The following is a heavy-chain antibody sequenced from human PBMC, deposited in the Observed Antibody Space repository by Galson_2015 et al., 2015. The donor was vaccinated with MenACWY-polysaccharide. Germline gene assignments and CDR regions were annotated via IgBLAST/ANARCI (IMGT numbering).Heavy chain of an antibody. Sequence: SLRLSCAASGFTFSTYWMHWVRQAPGKGLVWVSRINSDGSSTGYADSVKGRLTISRDNAKNTLYLQMNSLRADDTAVYYCARNVRPCTSGATPDYWGQGTLVTVSS. CDR1: GFTFSTYW. J-gene: IGHJ4*02. CDR2: INSDGSST. D-gene: IGHD2-8*01. V-gene: IGHV3-74*01. CDR3: ARNVRPCTSGATPDY.